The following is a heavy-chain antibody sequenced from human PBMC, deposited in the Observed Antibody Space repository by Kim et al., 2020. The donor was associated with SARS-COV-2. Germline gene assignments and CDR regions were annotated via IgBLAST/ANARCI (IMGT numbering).Heavy chain of an antibody. CDR3: ARDADTAMEYFDY. J-gene: IGHJ4*02. CDR1: GFTFSSYG. V-gene: IGHV3-33*01. D-gene: IGHD5-18*01. Sequence: GGSLRLSCAASGFTFSSYGMHWVRQAPGKGLEWVAVIWYDGSNKYYADSVKGRFTISRDNSKNTLYLQMNSLRAEDTAVYYCARDADTAMEYFDYWGQGTLVTVSS. CDR2: IWYDGSNK.